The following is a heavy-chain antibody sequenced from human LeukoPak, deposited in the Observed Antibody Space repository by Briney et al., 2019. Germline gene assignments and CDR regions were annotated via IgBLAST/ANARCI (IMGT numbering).Heavy chain of an antibody. Sequence: GGSLRLSCAASGFTFSSYSMNWVRQAPGKGLEWVSSISSSSYIYYADSVKGRFTISRDNAKNSLYLQMNSLRAEDTAVYYCARAPVLHDSSGYYYVNYFDYWGQGTLVTVSS. V-gene: IGHV3-21*01. D-gene: IGHD3-22*01. CDR3: ARAPVLHDSSGYYYVNYFDY. CDR2: ISSSSYI. CDR1: GFTFSSYS. J-gene: IGHJ4*02.